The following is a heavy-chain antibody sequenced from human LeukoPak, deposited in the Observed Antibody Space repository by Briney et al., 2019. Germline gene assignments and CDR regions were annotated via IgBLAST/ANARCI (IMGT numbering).Heavy chain of an antibody. V-gene: IGHV3-30*02. CDR3: AKRVVAAAARDYYYYMDV. J-gene: IGHJ6*03. CDR2: IRYDGSNK. D-gene: IGHD6-13*01. Sequence: GGSLRLSCAASGFTFSSYGMHWVRQAPGKGLEWVAFIRYDGSNKYYADSVKGRFTISRDNSKNTLYLQMNSLRAEDTAVYYCAKRVVAAAARDYYYYMDVWGKGTTVTVSS. CDR1: GFTFSSYG.